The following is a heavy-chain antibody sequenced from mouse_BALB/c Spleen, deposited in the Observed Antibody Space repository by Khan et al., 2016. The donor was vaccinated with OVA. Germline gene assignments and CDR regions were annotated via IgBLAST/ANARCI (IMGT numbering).Heavy chain of an antibody. Sequence: QIQLVQSGPELKKPGETVKISCKASGYTFTNYGMNWVKQAPGKGLKWMGWINTYTGEPTYADDFKGRFAFSLETSASTAYLQINNLKNEDMATXFCARSENYYGSSFAYWGQGTLVTVSA. V-gene: IGHV9-1*02. J-gene: IGHJ3*01. CDR1: GYTFTNYG. D-gene: IGHD1-1*01. CDR2: INTYTGEP. CDR3: ARSENYYGSSFAY.